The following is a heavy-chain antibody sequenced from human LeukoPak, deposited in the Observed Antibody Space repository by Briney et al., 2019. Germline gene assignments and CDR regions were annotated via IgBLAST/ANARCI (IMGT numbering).Heavy chain of an antibody. CDR2: INHSGST. D-gene: IGHD3-22*01. J-gene: IGHJ4*03. Sequence: PSETLSLTCAVYGGSFSGYYWSWIRQPPGKGLEWIGEINHSGSTNYNPSLKSRVTISVDTSKNQFSLKLSSVTAADTAVYYCARETSGYYYKSYFDYWGKGTTVTISS. V-gene: IGHV4-34*01. CDR3: ARETSGYYYKSYFDY. CDR1: GGSFSGYY.